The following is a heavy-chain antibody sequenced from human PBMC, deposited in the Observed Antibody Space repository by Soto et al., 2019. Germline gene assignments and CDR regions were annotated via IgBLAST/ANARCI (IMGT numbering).Heavy chain of an antibody. Sequence: ASVKVSCKASGYTFTSYDINWVRQATGQGLEWMGWMNPNSGNTGYAQKFQGRVTMTRNTSISTAYMELSSLRSEDTAVYYCGVLPQGYSYDFYYYYYYMDVWGKGTTVTVSS. D-gene: IGHD5-18*01. J-gene: IGHJ6*03. V-gene: IGHV1-8*01. CDR2: MNPNSGNT. CDR3: GVLPQGYSYDFYYYYYYMDV. CDR1: GYTFTSYD.